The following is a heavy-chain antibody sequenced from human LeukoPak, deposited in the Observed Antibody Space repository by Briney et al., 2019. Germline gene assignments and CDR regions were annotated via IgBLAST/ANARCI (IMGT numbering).Heavy chain of an antibody. CDR3: ARLMGRWLAWDWFDP. Sequence: PSETLSLTCTVSGGSISSSSYYWGWIRQPPGKGLEWIGCIYYNGSTYYNPSLKSRVTISVDPSKNQFSLKLSSVTAADTAVYYCARLMGRWLAWDWFDPWGQGTLVTVSS. D-gene: IGHD6-19*01. V-gene: IGHV4-39*01. CDR1: GGSISSSSYY. CDR2: IYYNGST. J-gene: IGHJ5*02.